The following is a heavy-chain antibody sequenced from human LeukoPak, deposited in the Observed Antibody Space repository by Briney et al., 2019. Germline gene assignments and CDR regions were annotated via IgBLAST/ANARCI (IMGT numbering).Heavy chain of an antibody. CDR1: GFTFSSYA. CDR3: AKDRAAAGTFDY. V-gene: IGHV3-23*01. Sequence: PGGSLRLSCAASGFTFSSYAMSWVRQAPGKGLEWVSAISGSGGSTYYADSVKGRFTISRDNSKNTLYLQMNGLRAEDTAVYYCAKDRAAAGTFDYWGQGTLVTVSS. D-gene: IGHD6-13*01. CDR2: ISGSGGST. J-gene: IGHJ4*02.